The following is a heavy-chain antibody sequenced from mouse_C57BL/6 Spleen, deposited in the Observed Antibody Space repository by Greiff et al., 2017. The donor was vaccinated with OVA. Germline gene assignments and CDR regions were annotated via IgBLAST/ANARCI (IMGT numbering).Heavy chain of an antibody. J-gene: IGHJ2*01. CDR1: GYTFTDYE. D-gene: IGHD1-1*01. CDR2: IDPETGGT. CDR3: TRWATTVRIGFDY. Sequence: VQLQQSGAELVRPGASVTLSCKASGYTFTDYEMHWVKQTPVHGLEWIGAIDPETGGTAYNQKFKGKAILTADKSSSTAYMELRSLTSEDSAVYDCTRWATTVRIGFDYWGQGTTLTVSS. V-gene: IGHV1-15*01.